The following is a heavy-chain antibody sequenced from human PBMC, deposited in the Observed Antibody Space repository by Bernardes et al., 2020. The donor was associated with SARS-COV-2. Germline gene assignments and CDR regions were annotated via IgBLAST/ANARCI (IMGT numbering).Heavy chain of an antibody. J-gene: IGHJ3*02. V-gene: IGHV4-59*01. D-gene: IGHD6-13*01. CDR1: GGSISTSY. CDR3: ARYSSSSPFDM. Sequence: SETLSLTSTVSGGSISTSYYWCWIRQSPGKGLEWIGYIHYSGSTSYNPSLKSRVTISIDTSKQQFSVNLTSVTDAETAVYYCARYSSSSPFDMWGQGTVVTVSS. CDR2: IHYSGST.